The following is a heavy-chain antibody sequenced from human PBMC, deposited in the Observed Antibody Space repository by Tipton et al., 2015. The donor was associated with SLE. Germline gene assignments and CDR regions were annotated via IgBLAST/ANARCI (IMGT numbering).Heavy chain of an antibody. V-gene: IGHV3-74*01. J-gene: IGHJ6*02. CDR1: GFTFSSYR. CDR3: ARVRATITRPHYYYGMDV. CDR2: INSDGSST. D-gene: IGHD6-6*01. Sequence: SLRLSCAASGFTFSSYRMHWVRQAPGKGLVWVSRINSDGSSTSYADSVKGRFTISRDNAKNTLYLQMNSLRAEDTAVYYCARVRATITRPHYYYGMDVWGQGTTVTVSS.